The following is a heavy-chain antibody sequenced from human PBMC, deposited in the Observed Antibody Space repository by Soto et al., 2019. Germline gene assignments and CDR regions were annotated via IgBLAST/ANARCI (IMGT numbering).Heavy chain of an antibody. CDR2: IYPGDSDT. D-gene: IGHD1-26*01. J-gene: IGHJ3*02. CDR1: GYSFTSYW. CDR3: ARRGADKGRAAGAGYLDAFDI. Sequence: GESLKISCKGSGYSFTSYWIGWVRQMPGKGLEWMGIIYPGDSDTRDSPSFQGQVTISADKSISTAYLQWSSLKASDTAMYYCARRGADKGRAAGAGYLDAFDIWGQGTMVTVSS. V-gene: IGHV5-51*01.